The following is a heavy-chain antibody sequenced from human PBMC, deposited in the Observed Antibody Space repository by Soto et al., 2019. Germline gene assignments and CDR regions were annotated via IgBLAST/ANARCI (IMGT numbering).Heavy chain of an antibody. Sequence: QVQLVESGGGVVQPGRSLRLSCAASGFTFSSYGMHWVRQAPGKGLEWVAVISYDGSNKYYADSVKGRFTISRDNSKNTLYLQMNSLRAEDTAVYYCAKDWAGGNDYFDYWGQGTLVTVSS. CDR2: ISYDGSNK. D-gene: IGHD2-15*01. V-gene: IGHV3-30*18. CDR1: GFTFSSYG. CDR3: AKDWAGGNDYFDY. J-gene: IGHJ4*02.